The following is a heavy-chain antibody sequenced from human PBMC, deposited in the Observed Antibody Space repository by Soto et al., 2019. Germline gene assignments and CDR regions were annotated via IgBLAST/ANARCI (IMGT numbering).Heavy chain of an antibody. J-gene: IGHJ6*02. CDR1: GFTFSSYW. Sequence: EVQLVESGGGLVQPGGSLRLSCAASGFTFSSYWMHWVRQAPGKGLVWVSRINSDGSSTSYADSVKGRFTISRDNAKNTLYLQMNSLSAEDTAVYYCAREVSGSKGYYYYGMDVWGQGTTVTVSS. CDR3: AREVSGSKGYYYYGMDV. CDR2: INSDGSST. V-gene: IGHV3-74*01. D-gene: IGHD1-26*01.